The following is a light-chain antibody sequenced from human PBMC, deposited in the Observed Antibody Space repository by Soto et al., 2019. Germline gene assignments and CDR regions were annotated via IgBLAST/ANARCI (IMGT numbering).Light chain of an antibody. CDR1: QSVSSSY. CDR2: GAS. V-gene: IGKV3-20*01. Sequence: EIVLTHSPGTLSLSPGERATLSCRASQSVSSSYLAWYQQKPGQAPRLLIYGASSRATGIPDRFSGSGSGTDFTLTISRLEPEDFAVYYCQQYGSSPRVTFGQGTRLAI. CDR3: QQYGSSPRVT. J-gene: IGKJ5*01.